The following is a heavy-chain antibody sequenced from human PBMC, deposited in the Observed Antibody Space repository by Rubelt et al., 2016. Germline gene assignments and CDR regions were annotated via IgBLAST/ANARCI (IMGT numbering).Heavy chain of an antibody. D-gene: IGHD2-2*01. J-gene: IGHJ2*01. Sequence: QVQLQQWGAGLLKPSETLSLTCAVYGGSFSGYYWSWIRQPPGKGLEWIGEINHSGSTNYNPSLKSRVTISVDTSKNQFSLKLGSVTVADTAVYYCARQWRVVPAAHAGGYFDLWGRGTLVTVSS. CDR3: ARQWRVVPAAHAGGYFDL. V-gene: IGHV4-34*01. CDR2: INHSGST. CDR1: GGSFSGYY.